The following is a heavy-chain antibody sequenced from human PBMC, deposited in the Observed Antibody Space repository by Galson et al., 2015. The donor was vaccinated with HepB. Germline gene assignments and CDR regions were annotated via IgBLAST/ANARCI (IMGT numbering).Heavy chain of an antibody. Sequence: SLRLSCAGSGFSFSKYAMRWVRQAPGKGLEWVSGISGSGGHKYYKDSVKGRFTIPRDNSKKTLYMQMKSLRVEDTAVYYCVKVAVCVAAVPYDFDHWGQGTLVTVSS. CDR1: GFSFSKYA. V-gene: IGHV3-23*01. CDR3: VKVAVCVAAVPYDFDH. J-gene: IGHJ4*02. D-gene: IGHD2-21*02. CDR2: ISGSGGHK.